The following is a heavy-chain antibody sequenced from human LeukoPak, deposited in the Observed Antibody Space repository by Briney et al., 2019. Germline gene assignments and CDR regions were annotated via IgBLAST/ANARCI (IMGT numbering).Heavy chain of an antibody. CDR1: GGSISSYY. CDR2: IYYSGST. D-gene: IGHD1-14*01. J-gene: IGHJ6*02. CDR3: ARVHGRPDDYYYYGMDV. Sequence: SETLSLTCTVSGGSISSYYWSWIRQPPGKGLEWIGYIYYSGSTNYNPSLKSRVTISVDTSKNQFSPKLSSVTAADTAVYYCARVHGRPDDYYYYGMDVWGQGTTVTVSS. V-gene: IGHV4-59*01.